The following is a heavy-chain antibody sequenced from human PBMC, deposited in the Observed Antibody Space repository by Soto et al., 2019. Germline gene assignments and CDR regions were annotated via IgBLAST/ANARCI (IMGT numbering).Heavy chain of an antibody. CDR2: ITNGGGGRT. CDR3: AKEWGGFSSGWIIDF. V-gene: IGHV3-23*01. Sequence: GGSLRLSCAASGFTFSSYAMSWVRQAPGRGLEWVSSITNGGGGRTYYADSVRGRVPISRDNSKNTLYLQMNSLRAEDTAVYYCAKEWGGFSSGWIIDFWGQGTLVTVSS. CDR1: GFTFSSYA. J-gene: IGHJ4*02. D-gene: IGHD6-19*01.